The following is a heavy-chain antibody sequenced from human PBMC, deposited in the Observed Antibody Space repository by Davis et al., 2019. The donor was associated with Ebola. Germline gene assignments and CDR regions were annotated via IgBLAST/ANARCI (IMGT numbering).Heavy chain of an antibody. CDR3: ARGPGSFYGSGSHYYDY. J-gene: IGHJ4*02. CDR1: GFTFSSYS. D-gene: IGHD3-10*01. CDR2: INHSGST. Sequence: ESLKISCAASGFTFSSYSMNWVRQPPGKGLEWIGEINHSGSTNYNPSLKSRVTISVDTSKNQFSLNLKSVTAADTAVYYCARGPGSFYGSGSHYYDYWGQGTLVTVSS. V-gene: IGHV4-34*01.